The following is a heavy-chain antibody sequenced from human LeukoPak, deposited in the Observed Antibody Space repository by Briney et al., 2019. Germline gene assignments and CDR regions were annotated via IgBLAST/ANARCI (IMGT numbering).Heavy chain of an antibody. CDR2: ITPFNGNT. CDR3: ALFGEVVDY. V-gene: IGHV1-45*02. Sequence: SVKVSCKASGGTFSSYAISWVRQAPGQALEWMGWITPFNGNTNYAQKFQDRVTITRDRSMSTAYMELSSLRSEDTAMYCCALFGEVVDYWGQGTLVTVSS. D-gene: IGHD3-10*02. CDR1: GGTFSSYA. J-gene: IGHJ4*02.